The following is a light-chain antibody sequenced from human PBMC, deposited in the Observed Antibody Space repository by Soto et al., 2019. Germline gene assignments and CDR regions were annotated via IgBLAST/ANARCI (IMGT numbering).Light chain of an antibody. V-gene: IGKV3-20*01. CDR2: GAS. J-gene: IGKJ3*01. CDR3: QQYGSSPPYT. Sequence: EIVLTQSPGTLSLSPGERATLSCRASQSVSSSYLAWYQQKPGQAPRLLIYGASSRATGIPDRFSGSGSGTYFTLTLSRLEPEDFAVYYCQQYGSSPPYTFGPGTKVDIK. CDR1: QSVSSSY.